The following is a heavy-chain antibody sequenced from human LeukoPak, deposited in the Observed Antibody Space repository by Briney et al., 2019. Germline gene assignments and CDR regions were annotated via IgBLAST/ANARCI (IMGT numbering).Heavy chain of an antibody. V-gene: IGHV3-7*03. CDR3: ARGGGLDV. CDR1: GVTFSSYW. CDR2: INHNGNVN. J-gene: IGHJ6*02. D-gene: IGHD3-16*01. Sequence: PGGSLRLSCAAYGVTFSSYWRNWARQAPGKGLEWMARINHNGNVNYYVDSVKGLFTISRDNAKNSLYLQMSNLRAEDTAVYFCARGGGLDVWGQGATVTVSS.